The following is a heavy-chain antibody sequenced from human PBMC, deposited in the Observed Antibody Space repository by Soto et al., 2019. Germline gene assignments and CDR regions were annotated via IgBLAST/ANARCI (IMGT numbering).Heavy chain of an antibody. CDR3: ATRLAALAY. Sequence: ASVKVSCKTSGYTFTSYDINWVRQATGQGLEWMGWMNPNSGHTVYAQKFQGRVTMTRDASISTAYMELSSLRSEDTAVYFCATRLAALAYWGQGTLVTVSS. V-gene: IGHV1-8*01. CDR1: GYTFTSYD. CDR2: MNPNSGHT. J-gene: IGHJ4*02. D-gene: IGHD6-13*01.